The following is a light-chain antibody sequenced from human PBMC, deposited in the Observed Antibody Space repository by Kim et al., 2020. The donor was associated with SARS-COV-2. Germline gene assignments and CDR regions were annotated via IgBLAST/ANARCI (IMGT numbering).Light chain of an antibody. CDR3: QQRRT. CDR1: QDISKS. Sequence: SSLAASVGDRVTITCQASQDISKSLNWYQQKLGKAPKLLIYDASNLETGVPPRFSGSGSGTHFTFTITSLQPEDIATYYCQQRRTFGQGTKVDIK. V-gene: IGKV1-33*01. CDR2: DAS. J-gene: IGKJ2*02.